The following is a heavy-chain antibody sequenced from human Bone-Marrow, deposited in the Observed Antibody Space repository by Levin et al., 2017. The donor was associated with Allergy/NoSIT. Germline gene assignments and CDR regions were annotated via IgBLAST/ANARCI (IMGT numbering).Heavy chain of an antibody. CDR2: ISGSGGST. J-gene: IGHJ6*02. V-gene: IGHV3-23*01. CDR1: GFTFSSYA. Sequence: PGGSLRLSCVASGFTFSSYAMSWVRQAPGKGLEWVSGISGSGGSTDYADSVKGRFTISRDNSKNTLYLQMNSLRAEDTAVYYCAQTGLYYYGMDVWGQGTTVTVSS. CDR3: AQTGLYYYGMDV.